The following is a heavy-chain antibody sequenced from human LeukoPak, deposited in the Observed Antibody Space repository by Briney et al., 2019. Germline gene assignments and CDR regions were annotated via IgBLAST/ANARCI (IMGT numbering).Heavy chain of an antibody. CDR2: IYYSGST. D-gene: IGHD1-26*01. Sequence: PSETLSLTCTVSGGSISSSSYYWGWIRQPPGKGLEWIGSIYYSGSTYYNPSLKSRVTISVDTSKNQFSLKLSSVTAADTAVYYCASPGGVVGATWRVFDYWGQGTLVTVSS. CDR1: GGSISSSSYY. J-gene: IGHJ4*02. CDR3: ASPGGVVGATWRVFDY. V-gene: IGHV4-39*01.